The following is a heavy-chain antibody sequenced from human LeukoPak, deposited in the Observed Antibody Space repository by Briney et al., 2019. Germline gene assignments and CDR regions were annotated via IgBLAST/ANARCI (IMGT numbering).Heavy chain of an antibody. CDR1: GGSISSYY. D-gene: IGHD2-15*01. CDR2: IYYSGST. CDR3: ARGGVVDAFDL. J-gene: IGHJ3*01. V-gene: IGHV4-59*01. Sequence: KPSETLSLTCTVSGGSISSYYWSWIRQPPGKGLEWIGYIYYSGSTNYNPSLKSRVTISVDTSKNQFSLKLSSVTAADTAVYYCARGGVVDAFDLWGQGTMVTVSS.